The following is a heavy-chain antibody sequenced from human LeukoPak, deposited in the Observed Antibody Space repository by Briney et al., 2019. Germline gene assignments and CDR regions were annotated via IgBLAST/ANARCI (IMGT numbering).Heavy chain of an antibody. V-gene: IGHV3-48*03. CDR1: GFTFRSYE. CDR3: ARDKVLGIGPDAFDI. Sequence: PGGSPRLSCAASGFTFRSYEMNWVRQAPGKGLEWVSYINSSGSTISYADSVKGRFTISRDNAKNSLYLQMNSLRAEDTAVYYCARDKVLGIGPDAFDIWGQGTMVTVSS. J-gene: IGHJ3*02. CDR2: INSSGSTI. D-gene: IGHD1-14*01.